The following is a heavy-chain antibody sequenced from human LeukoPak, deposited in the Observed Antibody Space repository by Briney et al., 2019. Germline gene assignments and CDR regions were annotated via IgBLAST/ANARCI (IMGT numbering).Heavy chain of an antibody. CDR3: ARRGYSYEDQDYHFDY. CDR1: GYSFTSYW. D-gene: IGHD5-18*01. J-gene: IGHJ4*02. CDR2: IYPGDSDT. Sequence: GESLKISCKGSGYSFTSYWIGWVRQMPGKGLEWMGIIYPGDSDTRYSPSFQGQVTISADKSSSTAYLQWSRPQASDTAIYYCARRGYSYEDQDYHFDYWGQGTLVTVSS. V-gene: IGHV5-51*01.